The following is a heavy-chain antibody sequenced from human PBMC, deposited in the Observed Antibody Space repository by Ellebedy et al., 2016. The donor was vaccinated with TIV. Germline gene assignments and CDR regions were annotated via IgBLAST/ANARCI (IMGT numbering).Heavy chain of an antibody. J-gene: IGHJ4*02. CDR3: AKLDSSGYYYGRFDY. D-gene: IGHD3-22*01. V-gene: IGHV3-23*01. CDR1: GFTFRNFA. Sequence: GGSLRLSCAASGFTFRNFAMTWVRQAPGRGLEWVSSISSSGVSTDYADSVRGLVTISRDNSKNTLYLQMNSLRADDTALYYCAKLDSSGYYYGRFDYWGQGTLVTVSS. CDR2: ISSSGVST.